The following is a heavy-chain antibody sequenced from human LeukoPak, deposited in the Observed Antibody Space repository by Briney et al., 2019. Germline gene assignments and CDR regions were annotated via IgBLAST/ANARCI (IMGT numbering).Heavy chain of an antibody. CDR3: ARGLDCSSTSCYPTLFDY. D-gene: IGHD2-2*01. CDR2: ISSSSSYI. Sequence: ETLSLTCAVYGGSFSGYYWNWVRQAPGKGLEWVSSISSSSSYIYYADSVKGRFTISRDNAKNSLYLQMNSLRAEDTAVYYCARGLDCSSTSCYPTLFDYWGQGTLVTVSS. CDR1: GGSFSGYY. J-gene: IGHJ4*02. V-gene: IGHV3-21*01.